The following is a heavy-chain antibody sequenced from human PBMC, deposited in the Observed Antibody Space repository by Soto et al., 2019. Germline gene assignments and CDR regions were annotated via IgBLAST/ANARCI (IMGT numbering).Heavy chain of an antibody. CDR3: AKETIKTPSYGDNVDY. J-gene: IGHJ4*02. Sequence: GSLRLSCAASGFTFSSYVMSWVRQAPGKGLEWVSGISGSGGSTYYADSVKGRFTISRDNSKNTLYLQMNSLRAEDTAVYYRAKETIKTPSYGDNVDYWGQGTLVTVSS. D-gene: IGHD4-17*01. V-gene: IGHV3-23*01. CDR2: ISGSGGST. CDR1: GFTFSSYV.